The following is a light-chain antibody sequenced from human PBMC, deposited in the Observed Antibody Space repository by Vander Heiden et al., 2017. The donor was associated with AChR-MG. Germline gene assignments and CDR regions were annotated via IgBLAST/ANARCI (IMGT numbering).Light chain of an antibody. CDR3: AAWDDSLRGYYV. CDR2: SND. Sequence: QSVLTQPPSASGTPGQRVTISRSGSSSNIGSNFVYWYQQLPGTAPKLLIYSNDQRPSGVPDRFSGSKSGTSASLAISGLRSEDEADYYCAAWDDSLRGYYVFGTGTKVTVL. V-gene: IGLV1-47*02. CDR1: SSNIGSNF. J-gene: IGLJ1*01.